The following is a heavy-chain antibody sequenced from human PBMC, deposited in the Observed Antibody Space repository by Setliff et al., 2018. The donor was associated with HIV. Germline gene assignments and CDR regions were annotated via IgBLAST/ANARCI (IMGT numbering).Heavy chain of an antibody. V-gene: IGHV4-39*02. CDR2: VYYSGGT. D-gene: IGHD3-10*01. Sequence: PSETLSLTCTVSGGSVSDTSYYWGWIRQPPGKGLEWLANVYYSGGTYYDPSLNSRVTISVDTSRNQFSLELRSVTAADSAIYYCARDVRWELFPGYLFYYYMDVWGTGTTVTV. CDR3: ARDVRWELFPGYLFYYYMDV. CDR1: GGSVSDTSYY. J-gene: IGHJ6*03.